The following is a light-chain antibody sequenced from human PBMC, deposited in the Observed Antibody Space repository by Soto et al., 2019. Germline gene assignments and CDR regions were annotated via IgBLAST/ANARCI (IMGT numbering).Light chain of an antibody. CDR1: ESVRDE. J-gene: IGKJ5*01. CDR2: DAS. Sequence: EAVLAQSPATLSLSPGERATLSFRASESVRDELGWYQQKPGQAPRLLIYDASNRATGIPARFSGSGSGTDFTLTISSLEPEDFAVYYCQQRSNWPITFGQGTRLEI. CDR3: QQRSNWPIT. V-gene: IGKV3-11*01.